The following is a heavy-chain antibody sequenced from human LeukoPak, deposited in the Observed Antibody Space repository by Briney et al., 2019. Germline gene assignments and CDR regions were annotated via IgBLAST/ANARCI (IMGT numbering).Heavy chain of an antibody. CDR2: ISSSSSYI. D-gene: IGHD7-27*01. V-gene: IGHV3-21*04. J-gene: IGHJ6*03. CDR1: GFTFSSYS. CDR3: ARDPPKPGEDYYYYYYMDV. Sequence: GGSLRLSCAASGFTFSSYSMNWVRQAPGKGLEWVSSISSSSSYIYYADSVKGRFTISRDNAKNSLYLQMNSLRAEDTAVYYCARDPPKPGEDYYYYYYMDVWGKGTTVTVSS.